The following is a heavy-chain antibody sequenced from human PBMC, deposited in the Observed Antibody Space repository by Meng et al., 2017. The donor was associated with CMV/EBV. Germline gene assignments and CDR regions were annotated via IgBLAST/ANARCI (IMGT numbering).Heavy chain of an antibody. CDR2: IIPIFGTA. J-gene: IGHJ4*02. V-gene: IGHV1-69*05. Sequence: SVKVSCKASGGTFSSYAISWVRQAPGQGLEWMGGIIPIFGTATYAQKFQGRVTITTDESTSTAYMELSSLRSEDTAVYYCDADYGDYSDYWGQGTLVTVSS. D-gene: IGHD4-17*01. CDR1: GGTFSSYA. CDR3: DADYGDYSDY.